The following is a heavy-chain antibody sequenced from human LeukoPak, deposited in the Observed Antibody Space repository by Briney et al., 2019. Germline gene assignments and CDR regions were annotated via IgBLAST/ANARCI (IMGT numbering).Heavy chain of an antibody. D-gene: IGHD6-13*01. CDR2: TYYRSKWYN. CDR3: ARQLIARYSSSWDHFDY. CDR1: GDSVSSNSAA. J-gene: IGHJ4*02. Sequence: SQTLSLTCAISGDSVSSNSAAWTWIRQSPSRGLEWLGRTYYRSKWYNDYAVSVKSRITINPDTSKNQFSLQLNSVTPEDTAVYYCARQLIARYSSSWDHFDYWGQGTLVTVSS. V-gene: IGHV6-1*01.